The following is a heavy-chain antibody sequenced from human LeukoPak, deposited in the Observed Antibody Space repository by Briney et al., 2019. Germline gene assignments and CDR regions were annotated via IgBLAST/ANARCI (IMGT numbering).Heavy chain of an antibody. CDR1: GYTFTNYD. V-gene: IGHV1-8*01. CDR2: MNPNSGNT. D-gene: IGHD6-19*01. CDR3: ARSLRGWYKDY. Sequence: GASVKVSCKASGYTFTNYDINWVRQATGQGLEWMGWMNPNSGNTAYAQKFQGRVTMTRDTSISTVYMQLSSLRSEDTAMYYCARSLRGWYKDYWGQGTLVTVSS. J-gene: IGHJ4*02.